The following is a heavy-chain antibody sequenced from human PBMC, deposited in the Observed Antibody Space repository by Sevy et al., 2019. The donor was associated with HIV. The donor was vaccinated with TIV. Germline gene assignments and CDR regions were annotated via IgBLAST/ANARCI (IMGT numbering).Heavy chain of an antibody. Sequence: SETLSLTCTVSGGSISSSSYYWGCIRQPPGKGLEWIGSIYHSRSTYYNPSLKSRVTISVDTSKNQFSLKLSSVTAADTAVYYCARDYGGKSADYYGMDVWGQGTTVTVSS. CDR1: GGSISSSSYY. CDR3: ARDYGGKSADYYGMDV. J-gene: IGHJ6*02. D-gene: IGHD4-17*01. CDR2: IYHSRST. V-gene: IGHV4-39*02.